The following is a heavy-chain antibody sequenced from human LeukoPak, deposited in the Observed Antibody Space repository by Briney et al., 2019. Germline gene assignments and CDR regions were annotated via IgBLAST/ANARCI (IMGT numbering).Heavy chain of an antibody. CDR2: ISYDGSNK. D-gene: IGHD1-14*01. Sequence: QSGGSLRLSCAASGFTFSSYAMHWVRQAPGKGLEWVAVISYDGSNKYYADSVKGRFTISRDNSKNTLYLQMNSLRAEDTAVYYCARDRTGDYFDSWGQGTLVTVS. J-gene: IGHJ4*02. CDR3: ARDRTGDYFDS. CDR1: GFTFSSYA. V-gene: IGHV3-30-3*01.